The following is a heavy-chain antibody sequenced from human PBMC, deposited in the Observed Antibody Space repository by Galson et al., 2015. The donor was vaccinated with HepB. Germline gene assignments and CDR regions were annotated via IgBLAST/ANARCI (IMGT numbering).Heavy chain of an antibody. J-gene: IGHJ5*02. D-gene: IGHD2-15*01. CDR3: ARGGWCSGGSCYSNWFDP. CDR2: INTNTGNP. Sequence: SVKVSCKASGYTFTSYAMNWVRQAPGQGLEWMGWINTNTGNPTYAQGFTGRFVFSLDTSVSTAYLQISSLKAEDTAVYYCARGGWCSGGSCYSNWFDPWGQGTLVTVSS. CDR1: GYTFTSYA. V-gene: IGHV7-4-1*02.